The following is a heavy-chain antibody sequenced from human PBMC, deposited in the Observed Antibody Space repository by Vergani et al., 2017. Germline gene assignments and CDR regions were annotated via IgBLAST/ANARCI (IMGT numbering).Heavy chain of an antibody. Sequence: QVQLVETGGGVVQPGGSLRLYCATSGFSFNTYGAHWVRQAPGKGLEWVAFIGYDGRIKYNVDSVKGRFTISRDTSKNTLYLQMNSLRAEDTAVYYCAKGGFGIRIRNFDYWGQGTNITVSS. CDR3: AKGGFGIRIRNFDY. D-gene: IGHD3-10*01. V-gene: IGHV3-30*02. CDR2: IGYDGRIK. J-gene: IGHJ4*02. CDR1: GFSFNTYG.